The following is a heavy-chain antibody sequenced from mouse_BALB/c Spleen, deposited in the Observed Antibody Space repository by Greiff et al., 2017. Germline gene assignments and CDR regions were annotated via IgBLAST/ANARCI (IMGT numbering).Heavy chain of an antibody. V-gene: IGHV5-12-1*01. D-gene: IGHD1-1*01. J-gene: IGHJ1*01. CDR2: ISSGGGST. CDR3: ARHYYGSSYRWYFDV. Sequence: EVQLVESGGGLVKPGGSLKLSCAASGFAFSSYDMSWVRQTPEKRLEWVAYISSGGGSTYYPDTVKGRFTISRDNAKNTLYLQLSSLKSEDTAMYYCARHYYGSSYRWYFDVWGAGTTVTVSS. CDR1: GFAFSSYD.